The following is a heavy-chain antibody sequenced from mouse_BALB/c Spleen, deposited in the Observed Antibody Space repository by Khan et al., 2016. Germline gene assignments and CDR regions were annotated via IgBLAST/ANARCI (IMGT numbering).Heavy chain of an antibody. CDR2: INTNTGET. D-gene: IGHD1-1*01. CDR3: ATGITTVIATRGHY. V-gene: IGHV9-3-1*01. Sequence: QIQLVQSGPELKKPGETVKISCKASGYTFTNFGINWVRQAPGKGLEWMDWINTNTGETTYADDFKGRFAFSLETSASTAYLQINNRKHEDTATYFYATGITTVIATRGHYWGQGTTLTVSS. J-gene: IGHJ2*01. CDR1: GYTFTNFG.